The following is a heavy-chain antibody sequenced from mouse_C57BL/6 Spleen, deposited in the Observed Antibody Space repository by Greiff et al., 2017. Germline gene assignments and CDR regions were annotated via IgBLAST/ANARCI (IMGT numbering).Heavy chain of an antibody. Sequence: EVHLVESGGGLVKPGGSLKLSCAASGFTFSDYGMHWVRQAPEKGLAWVAYISSGSSTIYYADTVKGRFTISRDNAKNTLFLQMTSLRSEDTAMYYCARPDYYGSSYGWYFDVWGTGTTVTVSS. D-gene: IGHD1-1*01. CDR1: GFTFSDYG. CDR3: ARPDYYGSSYGWYFDV. CDR2: ISSGSSTI. V-gene: IGHV5-17*01. J-gene: IGHJ1*03.